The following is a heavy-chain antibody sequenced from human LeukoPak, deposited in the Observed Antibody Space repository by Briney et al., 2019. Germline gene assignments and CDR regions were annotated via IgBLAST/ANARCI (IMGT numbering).Heavy chain of an antibody. CDR2: ISGSGGST. V-gene: IGHV3-23*01. CDR1: GFTFSSYA. D-gene: IGHD3-22*01. J-gene: IGHJ4*02. CDR3: AKDAISYYYDSSGYYGH. Sequence: GGSXRLSCAASGFTFSSYAMSWVRQAPGKGLEWVSAISGSGGSTYYADSVKGRFTISRDNSKNTLYLQMNSLRAEDTAVYYCAKDAISYYYDSSGYYGHWGQGTLVTVSS.